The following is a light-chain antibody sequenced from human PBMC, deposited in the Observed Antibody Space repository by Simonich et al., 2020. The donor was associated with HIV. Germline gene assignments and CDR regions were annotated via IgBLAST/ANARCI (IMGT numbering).Light chain of an antibody. V-gene: IGKV1-9*01. Sequence: DIQLTQSPSFLSASVGDRVTITCRASQDISSCLAWYQQKPGEAPKLLIYAASTVQSGVPARFGGSGSGTEFTLTISSLQPEDFATYYCQQLNSYPRALTCGGGTKVEIK. CDR2: AAS. CDR1: QDISSC. J-gene: IGKJ4*01. CDR3: QQLNSYPRALT.